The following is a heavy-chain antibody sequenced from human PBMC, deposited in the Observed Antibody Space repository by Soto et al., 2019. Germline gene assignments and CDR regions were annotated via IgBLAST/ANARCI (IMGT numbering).Heavy chain of an antibody. V-gene: IGHV3-48*03. CDR1: GFTFSSYE. CDR3: AREELNCGGDCFAF. J-gene: IGHJ4*02. D-gene: IGHD2-21*01. Sequence: GGSLRLSCAASGFTFSSYEFNWVRQAPGKGLEWISYIGTSETNTYYAGSVKGRFTVSRDNAKNSVYLQMNSLRAEDTAIYYCAREELNCGGDCFAFWGQGALVTVS. CDR2: IGTSETNT.